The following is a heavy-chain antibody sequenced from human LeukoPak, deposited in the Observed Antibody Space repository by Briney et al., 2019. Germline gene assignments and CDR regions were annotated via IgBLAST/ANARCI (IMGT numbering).Heavy chain of an antibody. CDR2: ISYDGSNK. J-gene: IGHJ4*02. Sequence: GGSLRLSCAASGFTFSSYAMHWVRQAPGKGLEWVAVISYDGSNKYYADSVKGRFTISRDNSKNTLYLQMNSLRAEDTAVYYCASFSGYGESRGDYWCQGTLVTVSS. V-gene: IGHV3-30*01. D-gene: IGHD3-10*01. CDR3: ASFSGYGESRGDY. CDR1: GFTFSSYA.